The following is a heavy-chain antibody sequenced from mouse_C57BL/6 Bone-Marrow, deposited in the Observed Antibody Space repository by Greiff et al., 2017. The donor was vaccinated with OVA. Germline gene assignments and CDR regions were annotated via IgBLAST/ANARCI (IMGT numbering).Heavy chain of an antibody. J-gene: IGHJ1*03. Sequence: VQLKESGPGLVKPSQSLSLTCSVTGYSITSGYYWNWIRQFPGNKLEWMGYISYDGSNNYNPSLKNRISITLDTSKNQVCLKLNSVTTEDTATYYCARERGYGYWYFDGWGTGTTVTVSS. CDR1: GYSITSGYY. V-gene: IGHV3-6*01. CDR3: ARERGYGYWYFDG. D-gene: IGHD2-2*01. CDR2: ISYDGSN.